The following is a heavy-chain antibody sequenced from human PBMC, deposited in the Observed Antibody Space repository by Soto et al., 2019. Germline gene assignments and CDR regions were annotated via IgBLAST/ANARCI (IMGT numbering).Heavy chain of an antibody. CDR1: GGSISSYY. V-gene: IGHV4-59*01. Sequence: PSETLSLTCTVSGGSISSYYWSWIRQPPGKGLEWIGYIYYSGSTNYNPSLKSRGTISVVSSKNQFSLKLSSVTAADTAVYYCARGIRYYGMDVWGQGTTVTFSS. CDR2: IYYSGST. D-gene: IGHD2-21*01. CDR3: ARGIRYYGMDV. J-gene: IGHJ6*02.